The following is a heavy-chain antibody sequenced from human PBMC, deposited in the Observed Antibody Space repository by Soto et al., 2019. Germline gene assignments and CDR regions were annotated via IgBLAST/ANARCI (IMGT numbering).Heavy chain of an antibody. D-gene: IGHD3-22*01. CDR1: GFTFINYA. J-gene: IGHJ4*02. CDR3: AKARYYDSTGYLYYFDY. V-gene: IGHV3-23*01. Sequence: PGGSLRLSCAASGFTFINYAMSWVRQAPGKGLEWVSSTTGSGDYTYYADSVKGRFTISRDNSKNTLYLQMNSLRAEDTAVYYCAKARYYDSTGYLYYFDYWGQGTLVTVSS. CDR2: TTGSGDYT.